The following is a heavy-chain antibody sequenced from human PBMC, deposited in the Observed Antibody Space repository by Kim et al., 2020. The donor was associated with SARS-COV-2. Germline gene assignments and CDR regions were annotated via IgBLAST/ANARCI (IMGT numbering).Heavy chain of an antibody. CDR1: GGSISSSNW. CDR3: ARVEFDSIAVAGTTPLNYYQGMDG. CDR2: IYHSGST. V-gene: IGHV4-4*02. D-gene: IGHD6-19*01. J-gene: IGHJ6*04. Sequence: SETLSLTCAVSGGSISSSNWWSWVRQPPGKGLGWIGEIYHSGSTNYNPSLKSRVTISVDKSKNQFSLKLSSVTAADTAVYYCARVEFDSIAVAGTTPLNYYQGMDGRGEGTTVAVSS.